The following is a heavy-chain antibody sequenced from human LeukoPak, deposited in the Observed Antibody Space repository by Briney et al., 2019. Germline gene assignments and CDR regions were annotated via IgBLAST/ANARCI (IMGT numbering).Heavy chain of an antibody. V-gene: IGHV3-23*01. CDR3: ASLGLWFGELFRRKRRIDY. J-gene: IGHJ4*02. Sequence: PGGSLRLSCAASGFTFSSYAMSWVRQAPGKGLEWVSAISGSGGSTYYADSVKGRFTISRDNSKNTLYLQMNSLRAEDTAVYYCASLGLWFGELFRRKRRIDYWGQGTLVTVSS. CDR2: ISGSGGST. CDR1: GFTFSSYA. D-gene: IGHD3-10*01.